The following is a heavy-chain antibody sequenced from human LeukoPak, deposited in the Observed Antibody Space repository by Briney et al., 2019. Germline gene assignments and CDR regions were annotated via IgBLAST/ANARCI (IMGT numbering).Heavy chain of an antibody. Sequence: GRSLRLSCAPSGFTFSTYGMHWVRQAPGKGLEWVAVIRYDGSKKFYADFVKGRFTISRDNSKNTLYLQMNSLRAEDTAVYYCARQALVGVDYWGQGILVTVSS. CDR2: IRYDGSKK. J-gene: IGHJ4*02. CDR3: ARQALVGVDY. V-gene: IGHV3-33*03. D-gene: IGHD1-26*01. CDR1: GFTFSTYG.